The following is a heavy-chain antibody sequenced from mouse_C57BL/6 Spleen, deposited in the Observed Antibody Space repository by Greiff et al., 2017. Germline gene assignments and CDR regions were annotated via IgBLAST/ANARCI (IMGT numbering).Heavy chain of an antibody. Sequence: QVQLQQPGTELVKPGASVKMSCKASGYTFTSYWMHWVKQRPGQGLEWIGHINPSNGGTNYNEKFKCKATLTVDKSSSTAYMQLSSLTSEDSAVEGWASYYDYLDAMDYWGQGTSVTGSS. CDR3: ASYYDYLDAMDY. J-gene: IGHJ4*01. CDR2: INPSNGGT. D-gene: IGHD2-4*01. V-gene: IGHV1-53*01. CDR1: GYTFTSYW.